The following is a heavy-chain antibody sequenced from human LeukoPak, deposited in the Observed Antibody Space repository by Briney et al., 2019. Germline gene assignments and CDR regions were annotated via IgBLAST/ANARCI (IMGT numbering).Heavy chain of an antibody. CDR1: GYSINSGYY. CDR2: IYHSGGT. J-gene: IGHJ4*02. Sequence: PSETLSLTCAVSGYSINSGYYWGWIRQLPGKGLEWIGRIYHSGGTHYNPSLNSRVTISADTSKYQFSLKLSSVTAADTAVYYCARRTYYYDSGGPDYWGQGTQVTVTS. V-gene: IGHV4-38-2*01. CDR3: ARRTYYYDSGGPDY. D-gene: IGHD3-22*01.